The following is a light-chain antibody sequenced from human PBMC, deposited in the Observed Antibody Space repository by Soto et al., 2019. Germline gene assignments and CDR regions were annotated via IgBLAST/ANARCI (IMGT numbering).Light chain of an antibody. CDR3: AAWDDSLGWV. Sequence: QSVLTQPPSASGTPGQRVTISCSGSSTNIGSNTVNLYQQLPGRAPKHLIYTNNQRPSGVPDRFSGSKSGTSASLAISGLQSEDEADYYCAAWDDSLGWVFGRGTKVTVL. J-gene: IGLJ2*01. CDR2: TNN. CDR1: STNIGSNT. V-gene: IGLV1-44*01.